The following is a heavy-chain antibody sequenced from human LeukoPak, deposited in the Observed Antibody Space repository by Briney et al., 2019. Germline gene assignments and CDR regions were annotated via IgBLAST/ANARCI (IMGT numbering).Heavy chain of an antibody. V-gene: IGHV4-59*08. CDR3: ARQYDSSGWYYFDY. Sequence: PSETLSLTCTVSGGSISSYYWSWIRQPPGKGLEWIGYIYYSGSTNYNPSLKSRVTISVDTSKNQFSLKLSSVTAADTAVYYCARQYDSSGWYYFDYWGQGTLVTVSS. J-gene: IGHJ4*02. D-gene: IGHD6-19*01. CDR1: GGSISSYY. CDR2: IYYSGST.